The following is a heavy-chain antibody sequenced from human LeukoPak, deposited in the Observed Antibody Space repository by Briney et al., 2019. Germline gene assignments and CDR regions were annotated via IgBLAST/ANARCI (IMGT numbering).Heavy chain of an antibody. CDR1: GFTFSDYY. Sequence: PGGSLRLSCAASGFTFSDYYMSWIRQAPGKGLEWVSYISPSDNGIYYADSVEGRFTISRDNAKNSLYLQINSLRAEDTAVYYCARGKSGYCSGGSCRHYFDYWGQGTLVTVSS. V-gene: IGHV3-11*01. D-gene: IGHD2-15*01. J-gene: IGHJ4*02. CDR2: ISPSDNGI. CDR3: ARGKSGYCSGGSCRHYFDY.